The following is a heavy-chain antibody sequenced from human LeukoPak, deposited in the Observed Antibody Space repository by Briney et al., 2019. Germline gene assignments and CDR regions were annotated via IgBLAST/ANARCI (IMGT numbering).Heavy chain of an antibody. CDR1: GGSISSYY. Sequence: PSETLSLTCTVSGGSISSYYWSWIRQPAGKGLEWIGRIYASGSTNYNPSLKSRVTMSVDTSKNLFSLNLTSVTAADTAVYYCARDGGYCSGVTCYNHYYYMDVWGKGTTVTISS. J-gene: IGHJ6*03. CDR2: IYASGST. V-gene: IGHV4-4*07. D-gene: IGHD2-15*01. CDR3: ARDGGYCSGVTCYNHYYYMDV.